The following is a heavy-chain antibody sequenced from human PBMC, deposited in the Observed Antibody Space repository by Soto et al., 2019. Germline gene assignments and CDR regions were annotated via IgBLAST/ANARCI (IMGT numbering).Heavy chain of an antibody. CDR3: AKGNSWSPALVLDI. CDR2: ISGSAGST. CDR1: EFTFRGHG. J-gene: IGHJ3*02. V-gene: IGHV3-23*01. Sequence: ALGSIRLRSAVAEFTFRGHGMHCVRQAPGKGLEWVSAISGSAGSTYYADSVKGRFTISRDTSKNTLYLQMNSLRAEDTAVYYCAKGNSWSPALVLDIWGQGTMVTVSS. D-gene: IGHD1-7*01.